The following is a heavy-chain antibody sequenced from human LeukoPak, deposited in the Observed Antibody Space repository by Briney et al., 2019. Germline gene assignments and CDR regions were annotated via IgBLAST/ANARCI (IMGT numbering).Heavy chain of an antibody. V-gene: IGHV1-58*01. Sequence: GASVKVSCKASGFTFTSSAVQWVRQARGQRLEWIGWIVVGSGNTNYAQKFQERVTITRDMSTSTAYMELSSLRSEDTAVYYCAADGADSSGWYNWYFDLWGRGTLVTVSS. D-gene: IGHD6-19*01. CDR3: AADGADSSGWYNWYFDL. CDR2: IVVGSGNT. J-gene: IGHJ2*01. CDR1: GFTFTSSA.